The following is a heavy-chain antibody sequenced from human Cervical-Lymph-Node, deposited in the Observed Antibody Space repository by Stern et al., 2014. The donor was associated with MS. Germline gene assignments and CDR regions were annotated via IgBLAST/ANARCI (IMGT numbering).Heavy chain of an antibody. CDR1: GDSISDYY. CDR2: ISSSGST. D-gene: IGHD6-19*01. Sequence: QVQLQESGPRLVRPSETLSLTCSVSGDSISDYYWAWIRQPAGKGLEWIGRISSSGSTDYNPSLMSRVTMSVDTSRNKLSLTLRSVTAADTAVYYCARVGTGWSFDAFDFWGQGTMVTVSS. V-gene: IGHV4-4*07. CDR3: ARVGTGWSFDAFDF. J-gene: IGHJ3*01.